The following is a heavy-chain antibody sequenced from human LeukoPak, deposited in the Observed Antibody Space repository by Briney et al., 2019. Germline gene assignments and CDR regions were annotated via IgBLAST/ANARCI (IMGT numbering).Heavy chain of an antibody. CDR2: INPSGGST. CDR1: GYTFTSYY. V-gene: IGHV1-46*01. CDR3: ARDVFLSSSWGKYNWFDP. J-gene: IGHJ5*02. Sequence: ASVKVSCKASGYTFTSYYMHWVRQAPGQGLEGMGVINPSGGSTSYAQKFQGRVTMTRDMSTGTVYMELSSLRSEDTAVYYCARDVFLSSSWGKYNWFDPWGQGTLVTVSS. D-gene: IGHD6-13*01.